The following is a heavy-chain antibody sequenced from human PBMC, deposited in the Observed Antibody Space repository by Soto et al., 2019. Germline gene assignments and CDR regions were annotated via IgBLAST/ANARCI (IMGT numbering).Heavy chain of an antibody. Sequence: GGSLRLSCTASGFTFRSYGMHWVRQAPGKGLEWVAVIWDDGSDKKYADSVKGRFTISRDNAKNSLYLQMNSLRAEDTAVYYCARVVVGATRGDYFDYWGQGTLVTVSS. J-gene: IGHJ4*02. CDR1: GFTFRSYG. D-gene: IGHD2-15*01. CDR3: ARVVVGATRGDYFDY. CDR2: IWDDGSDK. V-gene: IGHV3-33*03.